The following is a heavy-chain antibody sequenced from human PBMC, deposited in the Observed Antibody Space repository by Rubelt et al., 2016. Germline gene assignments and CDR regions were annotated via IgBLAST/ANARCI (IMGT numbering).Heavy chain of an antibody. D-gene: IGHD2-15*01. V-gene: IGHV3-21*04. Sequence: GLEWVSSISSSSSYIYYADSVKGRFTISRDNAKNSLYLQMNSLRAEDTAVYYCAKDLFRLRYCSGGTCYGLPFDYWGQGTLVTVSS. J-gene: IGHJ4*02. CDR2: ISSSSSYI. CDR3: AKDLFRLRYCSGGTCYGLPFDY.